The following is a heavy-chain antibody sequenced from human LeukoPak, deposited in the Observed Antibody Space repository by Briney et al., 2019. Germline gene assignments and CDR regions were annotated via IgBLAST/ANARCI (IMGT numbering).Heavy chain of an antibody. CDR2: IYYSGST. Sequence: SETLSLTCTVSGGSISSYYWSWIRQPPGKGLEWIGYIYYSGSTNYNPSLKSRVTISVDTSKNQFSLKLSSVTAADTAVYYCARRQSSTVSPFDYWGQGTLVTVSS. CDR3: ARRQSSTVSPFDY. CDR1: GGSISSYY. J-gene: IGHJ4*02. V-gene: IGHV4-59*01. D-gene: IGHD4-17*01.